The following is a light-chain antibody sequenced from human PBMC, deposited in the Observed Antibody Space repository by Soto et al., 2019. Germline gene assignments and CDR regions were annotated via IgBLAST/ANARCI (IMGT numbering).Light chain of an antibody. CDR1: QSISSY. Sequence: VVLTQSPDTLSLPPWERATLSCRASQSISSYLAWYQQKPGQAPRLLIYDASSRATGIPTRFSGSGSGADFTLTISRLEPEDFAVYYCQHFVNSLTWTFGQGTKVDIK. J-gene: IGKJ1*01. CDR2: DAS. CDR3: QHFVNSLTWT. V-gene: IGKV3-11*01.